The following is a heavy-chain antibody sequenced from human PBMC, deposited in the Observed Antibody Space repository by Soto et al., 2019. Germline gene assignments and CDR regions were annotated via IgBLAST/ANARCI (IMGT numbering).Heavy chain of an antibody. D-gene: IGHD2-15*01. Sequence: QMQMVQSGPEVKKPGTSVKVSCKASGFTFTSYAVQWVRQARGQRLEWIGWIVVGSGNTNYAQKFQERVTITRDMSTSTAYMELSSLRSEDTAVYYCAAGIGLGAFDIWGQGTMVTVSS. V-gene: IGHV1-58*01. CDR3: AAGIGLGAFDI. CDR1: GFTFTSYA. J-gene: IGHJ3*02. CDR2: IVVGSGNT.